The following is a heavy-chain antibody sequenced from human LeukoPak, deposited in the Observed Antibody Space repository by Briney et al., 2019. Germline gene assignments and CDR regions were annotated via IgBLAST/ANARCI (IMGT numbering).Heavy chain of an antibody. CDR1: GFTFSSYW. CDR3: ARVGVNVLRFLEWPLAWFDP. CDR2: IKQDGSEK. Sequence: GGSLRLSCAASGFTFSSYWMSWVRQAPGKGLEWVATIKQDGSEKYYVDSVKGRFTISRDNAKNSLYLQMNSLRAEDTAVYYCARVGVNVLRFLEWPLAWFDPWGQGTLVTVSS. D-gene: IGHD3-3*01. V-gene: IGHV3-7*01. J-gene: IGHJ5*02.